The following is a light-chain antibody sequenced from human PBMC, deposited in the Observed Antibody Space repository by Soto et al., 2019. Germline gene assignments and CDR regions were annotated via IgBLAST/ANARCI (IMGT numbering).Light chain of an antibody. J-gene: IGKJ1*01. CDR2: GAS. V-gene: IGKV3-20*01. CDR1: QSVSSSY. CDR3: QQYGTSPPWT. Sequence: EIVLTQSPGTLSLSPGERATLSCRASQSVSSSYLAWYQQKPGQAPRLLIYGASSRAAGFPDRFSGSGSGTDFTLTISRLEPEDFAVYYCQQYGTSPPWTFGQGTKVDI.